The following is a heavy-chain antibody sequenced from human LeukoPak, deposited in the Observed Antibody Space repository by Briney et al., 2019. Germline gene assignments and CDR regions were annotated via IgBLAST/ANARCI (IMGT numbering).Heavy chain of an antibody. Sequence: PSETLSLTCTVSGGSISSYYWHWIRQPPGKGLEWIGYIYSSGSTNYNPSLKSRVTMSVDTSKNQFSLKVNSVTAADTAVYYCARVYDSGSQAYFYYMDVWGKGTTVTISS. D-gene: IGHD3-10*01. CDR1: GGSISSYY. V-gene: IGHV4-59*01. CDR3: ARVYDSGSQAYFYYMDV. CDR2: IYSSGST. J-gene: IGHJ6*03.